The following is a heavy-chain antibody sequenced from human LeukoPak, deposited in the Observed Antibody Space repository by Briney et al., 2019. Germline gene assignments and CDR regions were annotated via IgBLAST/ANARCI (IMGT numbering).Heavy chain of an antibody. J-gene: IGHJ4*02. D-gene: IGHD3-10*01. CDR1: GGSFSGYY. CDR3: ARPLLWFGELAD. CDR2: INHSGST. Sequence: SETLSLTCAVYGGSFSGYYWSWIRQPPGKGLERIGEINHSGSTNYNPSLKSRVTISVDTSKNQFSLKLSSVTAADTAVYYCARPLLWFGELADWGQGTLVTVSS. V-gene: IGHV4-34*01.